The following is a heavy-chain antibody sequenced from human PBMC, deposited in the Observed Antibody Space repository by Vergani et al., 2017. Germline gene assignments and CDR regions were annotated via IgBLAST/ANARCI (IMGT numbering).Heavy chain of an antibody. CDR2: IYPGDSDT. V-gene: IGHV5-51*01. Sequence: EVQLVQSGAEVKKPGESLKISCKGSGYSFTSYWLGWVRQMPGKGLEWMGIIYPGDSDTRYSPSFQGQVTISAATSISTAYLQWSSLKASDTAMDYCARGVALYNWNDGDAFDIWGQGTMVTVSS. CDR1: GYSFTSYW. CDR3: ARGVALYNWNDGDAFDI. J-gene: IGHJ3*02. D-gene: IGHD1-1*01.